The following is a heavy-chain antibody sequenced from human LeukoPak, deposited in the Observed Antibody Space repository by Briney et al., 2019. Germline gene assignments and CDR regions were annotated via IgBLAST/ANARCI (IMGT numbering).Heavy chain of an antibody. CDR2: IYPGDSDT. CDR3: ARPSTYYDILTGYYTPDAFDI. J-gene: IGHJ3*02. D-gene: IGHD3-9*01. V-gene: IGHV5-51*01. CDR1: GYSFTSYW. Sequence: GESLKISCKGSGYSFTSYWIGWVRQMPGKGLEWMGIIYPGDSDTRYSPSFQGQVTISADKSISTAYLQWSSLKASDTAMYYCARPSTYYDILTGYYTPDAFDIWGQGTMVTVSS.